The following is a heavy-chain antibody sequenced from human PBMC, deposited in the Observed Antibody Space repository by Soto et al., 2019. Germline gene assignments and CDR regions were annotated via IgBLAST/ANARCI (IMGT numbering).Heavy chain of an antibody. V-gene: IGHV3-23*01. CDR1: GFSFSNYA. CDR2: ILYADGTT. J-gene: IGHJ4*02. CDR3: VKDWTGKDCLRGGCLAY. Sequence: EVQLLESGGGLVQPGGSLRLSCAASGFSFSNYAMTWVRQAPGKGLEWVSSILYADGTTYYPDSVKGRFTISRDDSKNTVSLQMNSLRGVDTAVYYCVKDWTGKDCLRGGCLAYWGPGTLVAVSS. D-gene: IGHD3-10*01.